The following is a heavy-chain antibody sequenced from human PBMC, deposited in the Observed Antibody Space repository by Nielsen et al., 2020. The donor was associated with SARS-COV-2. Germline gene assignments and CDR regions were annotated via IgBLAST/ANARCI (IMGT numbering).Heavy chain of an antibody. D-gene: IGHD3/OR15-3a*01. J-gene: IGHJ6*02. CDR3: ARARATIFGLVMSYGMDV. V-gene: IGHV1-2*02. Sequence: ASVKVSCKASGYTFTGYYIHWVRQAPGQGLEWMGWINPDSGGTDYAQKFQGRVTMTRDASISTVYMELTSDDTAVYYCARARATIFGLVMSYGMDVWGQGTTVAVSS. CDR2: INPDSGGT. CDR1: GYTFTGYY.